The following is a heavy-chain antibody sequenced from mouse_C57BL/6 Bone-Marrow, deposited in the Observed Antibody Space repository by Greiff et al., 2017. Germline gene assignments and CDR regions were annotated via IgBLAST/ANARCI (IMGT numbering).Heavy chain of an antibody. CDR3: ARFSHYGSSPHWYFDV. V-gene: IGHV1-47*01. CDR1: GYTFTTYP. D-gene: IGHD1-1*01. J-gene: IGHJ1*03. CDR2: FHPYNDDT. Sequence: QVQLKESGAELVKPGASVKMSCKASGYTFTTYPIEWMKQNHGKSLEWIGNFHPYNDDTKYNEKFKGKATLTVEKSSSTVYLELSRLTSDDSAVYYCARFSHYGSSPHWYFDVWGTGTTVTVSS.